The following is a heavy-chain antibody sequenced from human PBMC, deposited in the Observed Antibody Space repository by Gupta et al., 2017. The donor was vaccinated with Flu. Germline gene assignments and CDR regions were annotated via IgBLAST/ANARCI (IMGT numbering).Heavy chain of an antibody. J-gene: IGHJ4*02. D-gene: IGHD2-21*01. Sequence: VQLVESGGGLVTQGGSLRLSCAASGFAFGSSTMAWVRQAPGKGLEWVARLRYHSDYVYKADSMNGQFTISRDKDKSSLYLQIESLRVEDTAMYFCGRDPRDCDTAIQDVPWGQGTLVTVSP. CDR3: GRDPRDCDTAIQDVP. CDR1: GFAFGSST. CDR2: LRYHSDYV. V-gene: IGHV3-21*06.